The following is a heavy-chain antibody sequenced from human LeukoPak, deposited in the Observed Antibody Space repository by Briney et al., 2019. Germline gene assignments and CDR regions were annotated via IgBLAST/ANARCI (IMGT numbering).Heavy chain of an antibody. D-gene: IGHD3-22*01. CDR3: ARERDVYDSSGYYWYGMDV. V-gene: IGHV1-18*01. J-gene: IGHJ6*02. CDR1: GYTFTSYS. CDR2: ISAYNGNT. Sequence: ASVKVSCKASGYTFTSYSISWVRQAPGQGLEWMGWISAYNGNTNYAQKLQGRVTMTTDTSTSTAYMELRSLRSDDTAVYYCARERDVYDSSGYYWYGMDVWGQGTTVTVSS.